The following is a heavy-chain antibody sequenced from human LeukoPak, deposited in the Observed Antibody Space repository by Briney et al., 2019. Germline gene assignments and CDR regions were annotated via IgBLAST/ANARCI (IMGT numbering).Heavy chain of an antibody. D-gene: IGHD3-22*01. Sequence: GGSLRLSCAASGFTFSSYWMTWVRQAPGKGLGWVANIKQDGSEKYYVDSVKGRFTISRDNAKNSLYLQMNSLRAEDTAVYYCARGTAYYYDSSGYYHYYFDSWGQGTLVTVSS. CDR2: IKQDGSEK. CDR3: ARGTAYYYDSSGYYHYYFDS. CDR1: GFTFSSYW. J-gene: IGHJ4*02. V-gene: IGHV3-7*01.